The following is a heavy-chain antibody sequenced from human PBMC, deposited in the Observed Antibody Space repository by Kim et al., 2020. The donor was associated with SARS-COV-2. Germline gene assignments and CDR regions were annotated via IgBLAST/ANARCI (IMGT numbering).Heavy chain of an antibody. CDR3: ARVPDIVATYPDY. CDR2: ISYDGSNK. CDR1: GFTFSSYA. Sequence: GGSLRLSCAASGFTFSSYAMHWVRQAPGKGLEWVAVISYDGSNKYYADSVKGRFTISRDNSKNTLYLQMNSLRAEDTAVYYCARVPDIVATYPDYWGQGTLVTVSS. V-gene: IGHV3-30*04. D-gene: IGHD5-12*01. J-gene: IGHJ4*02.